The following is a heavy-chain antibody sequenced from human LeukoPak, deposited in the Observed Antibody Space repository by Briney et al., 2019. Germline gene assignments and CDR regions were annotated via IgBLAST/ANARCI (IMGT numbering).Heavy chain of an antibody. CDR3: ARAYSSSWYFNWFDP. J-gene: IGHJ5*02. D-gene: IGHD6-13*01. CDR2: IYPSGTT. Sequence: PSETLSLTCTVSDDSITMYYWTWIRQPPGKGLEWIGNIYPSGTTYYNPSLKTRVTISVDTSKNQFSLKLSSVTAADTAVYFCARAYSSSWYFNWFDPWGQGTLVTVSS. CDR1: DDSITMYY. V-gene: IGHV4-4*08.